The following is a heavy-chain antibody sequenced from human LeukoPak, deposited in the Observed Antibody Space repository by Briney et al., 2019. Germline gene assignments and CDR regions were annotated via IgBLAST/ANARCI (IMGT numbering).Heavy chain of an antibody. D-gene: IGHD2-8*01. V-gene: IGHV3-9*01. J-gene: IGHJ5*02. CDR3: AKGYCTNGVCYDDWFDP. CDR1: GFTFDDYA. CDR2: ISWNSGSI. Sequence: GRYLRLSCAASGFTFDDYAMHWVRQAPGKGLEWVSGISWNSGSIGYADSVKGRFTISGDNAKNSLYLQMNSLRAEDTALYYCAKGYCTNGVCYDDWFDPWGQGTLVTVSS.